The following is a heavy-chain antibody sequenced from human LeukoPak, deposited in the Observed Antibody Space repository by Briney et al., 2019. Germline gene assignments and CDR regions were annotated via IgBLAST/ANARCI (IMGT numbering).Heavy chain of an antibody. V-gene: IGHV4-39*07. CDR2: IYYGGST. CDR1: GGSISNYY. Sequence: SETLSLTCTVSGGSISNYYWGWIRQPPGKGLEWIGSIYYGGSTYYNPSLKSRVTISVDTSKNQFSLKLSSVAAADTAVYYCATPEVGGVVDYWGQGTLVTVSS. CDR3: ATPEVGGVVDY. D-gene: IGHD1-26*01. J-gene: IGHJ4*02.